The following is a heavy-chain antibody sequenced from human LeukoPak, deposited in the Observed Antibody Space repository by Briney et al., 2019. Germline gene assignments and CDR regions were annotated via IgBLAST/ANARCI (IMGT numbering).Heavy chain of an antibody. Sequence: GGSLRLSCAASGFTFGDYAMHWVRQAPWKGLEWASGISWKSGTIGYADSVKGRFAISRDNTKNSLYLQMNSLRVEDTALYYCAKDIQTTWEGYFDIWGRGTLVTVSS. J-gene: IGHJ2*01. V-gene: IGHV3-9*01. CDR1: GFTFGDYA. D-gene: IGHD1-26*01. CDR3: AKDIQTTWEGYFDI. CDR2: ISWKSGTI.